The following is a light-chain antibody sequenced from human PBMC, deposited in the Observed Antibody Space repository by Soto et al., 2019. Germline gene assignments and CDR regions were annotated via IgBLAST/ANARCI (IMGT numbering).Light chain of an antibody. CDR1: SSDVGGQNY. J-gene: IGLJ1*01. V-gene: IGLV2-8*01. Sequence: QSVPTQPPSASGSPGQSVAISCTGTSSDVGGQNYVSWYQQHPGKAPKLIIYAVTERPSGVPDRFSGSKSGNTASLTVSGLQTEDEADYYCSSHAGNNNYVFGTGTKVTVL. CDR3: SSHAGNNNYV. CDR2: AVT.